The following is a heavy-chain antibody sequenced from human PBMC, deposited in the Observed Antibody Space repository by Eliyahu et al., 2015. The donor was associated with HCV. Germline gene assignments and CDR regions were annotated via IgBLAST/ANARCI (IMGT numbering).Heavy chain of an antibody. Sequence: EVQLVESGGGLVKPGGSLRLXCXASGFTFSSYSMNWVRQAPGKGXEXVSSXXSSSSYIYYADSVKGRFTISRDNAKNSLYLQMNSLRAEDTAVYYCARAAVVNAFDIWGQGTMVTVSS. V-gene: IGHV3-21*01. D-gene: IGHD2-21*01. CDR1: GFTFSSYS. CDR3: ARAAVVNAFDI. CDR2: XXSSSSYI. J-gene: IGHJ3*02.